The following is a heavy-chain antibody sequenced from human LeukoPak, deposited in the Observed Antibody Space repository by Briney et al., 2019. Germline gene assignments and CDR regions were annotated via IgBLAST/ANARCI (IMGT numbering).Heavy chain of an antibody. CDR2: INPNSGGT. V-gene: IGHV1-2*02. D-gene: IGHD6-13*01. CDR3: ARAPGDSIAAAGKRVIWFDP. Sequence: EASVKVSCKASGYTFSGYYMHWVRQAPGQGLEWMGWINPNSGGTNYAQKFQGRVTMTRDTSISTAYMELSRLRSDDTAVYYCARAPGDSIAAAGKRVIWFDPWGQGTLVTVSS. CDR1: GYTFSGYY. J-gene: IGHJ5*02.